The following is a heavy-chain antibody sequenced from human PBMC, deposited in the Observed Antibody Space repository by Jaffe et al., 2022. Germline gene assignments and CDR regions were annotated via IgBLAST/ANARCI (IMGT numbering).Heavy chain of an antibody. Sequence: QVQLVESGGGVVQPGGSLRLSCAASGFTFSSYGMHWVRQAPGKGLEWVAFIRYDGSNKYYADSVKGRFTISRDNSKNTLYLQMNSLRAEDTAVYYCAKDSVDIVVVVAATPEAFDIWGQGTMVTVSS. V-gene: IGHV3-30*02. CDR3: AKDSVDIVVVVAATPEAFDI. J-gene: IGHJ3*02. D-gene: IGHD2-15*01. CDR1: GFTFSSYG. CDR2: IRYDGSNK.